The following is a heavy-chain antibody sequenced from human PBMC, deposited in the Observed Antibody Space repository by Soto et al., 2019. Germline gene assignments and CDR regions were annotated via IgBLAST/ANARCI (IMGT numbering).Heavy chain of an antibody. CDR1: GGSINTYY. J-gene: IGHJ4*02. CDR2: IYYNGNT. V-gene: IGHV4-59*01. CDR3: ARGYHGYSYAYFDY. D-gene: IGHD5-18*01. Sequence: SETLSLTCTVSGGSINTYYWNWIRQPPGKGLEWIAYIYYNGNTDSNPSLEGRVTISLDTPKNQLSLELSSVTAADTAVYYCARGYHGYSYAYFDYWGQGILVTISS.